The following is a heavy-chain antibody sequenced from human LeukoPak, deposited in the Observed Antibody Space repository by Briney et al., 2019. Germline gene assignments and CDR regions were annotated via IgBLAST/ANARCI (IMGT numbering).Heavy chain of an antibody. CDR1: GFTVSNNY. V-gene: IGHV3-33*06. D-gene: IGHD6-19*01. J-gene: IGHJ1*01. CDR3: AKDLYSGIAVAGTLQH. Sequence: GGSLRLSCAASGFTVSNNYMSWVRQAPGKGREWVSVIWYDGSNKYYGDSVKGRFTISRDNSKNTLYLQMNSLRAEDTAVYYCAKDLYSGIAVAGTLQHWGQGTLVTVSS. CDR2: IWYDGSNK.